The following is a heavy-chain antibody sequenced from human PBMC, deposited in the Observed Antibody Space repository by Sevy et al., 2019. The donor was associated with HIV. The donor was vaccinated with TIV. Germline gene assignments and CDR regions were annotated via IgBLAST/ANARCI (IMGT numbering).Heavy chain of an antibody. CDR3: AKDQPQKLLLGESTRNGASDI. CDR1: GFIFNSFA. V-gene: IGHV3-23*01. Sequence: GGSLRLSCAGSGFIFNSFAMSWVRQAPGKGLEWVSAISGSGGSTYYADSVKGRFTISRDNSKTTLYLQMDSLRVEDTAIYYCAKDQPQKLLLGESTRNGASDIWGQGTMVTVSS. J-gene: IGHJ3*02. D-gene: IGHD3-16*01. CDR2: ISGSGGST.